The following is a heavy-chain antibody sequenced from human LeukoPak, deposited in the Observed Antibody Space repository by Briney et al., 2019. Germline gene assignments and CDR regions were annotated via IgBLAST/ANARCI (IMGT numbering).Heavy chain of an antibody. CDR2: IRSKANSYAT. V-gene: IGHV3-73*01. CDR3: TRHHEVNYYGSGSYYNVGY. CDR1: GFTFSGSA. D-gene: IGHD3-10*01. Sequence: GGPLRLSCAASGFTFSGSAMHWVRQASGKGLEWVGRIRSKANSYATAYAASVKGRFTISRDDSKNTAYLQMNSLKTEDTAVYYCTRHHEVNYYGSGSYYNVGYWGQGTLVTVSS. J-gene: IGHJ4*02.